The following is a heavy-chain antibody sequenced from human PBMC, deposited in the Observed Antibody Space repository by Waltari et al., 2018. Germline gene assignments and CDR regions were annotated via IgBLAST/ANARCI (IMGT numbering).Heavy chain of an antibody. J-gene: IGHJ4*02. Sequence: VESGGGLVQPGGSLRLSCAASGFKFSSYWMTWVRQAPGKGLEWVANINNLGTETYYAASVRGRFTVSRDNAENSVHLQMNSLTDGDTAMYYGFSGYTSGYWGQGALVTVSS. CDR2: INNLGTET. CDR1: GFKFSSYW. D-gene: IGHD5-12*01. V-gene: IGHV3-7*02. CDR3: FSGYTSGY.